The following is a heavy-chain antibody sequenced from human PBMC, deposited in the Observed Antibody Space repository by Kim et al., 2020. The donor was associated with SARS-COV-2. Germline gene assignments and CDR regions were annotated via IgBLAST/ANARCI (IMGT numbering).Heavy chain of an antibody. CDR3: TGGGSVARGVIQPDY. D-gene: IGHD3-10*01. V-gene: IGHV1-8*01. Sequence: ASVKVSCKASGFTLTDYEINWVRQAPGQGLEWMGWMNPNSGNTGSAQKFQGRVTMTRDTSINTAFMELSSLRFEDTAVYYCTGGGSVARGVIQPDYWGQGTLVTVSS. CDR2: MNPNSGNT. CDR1: GFTLTDYE. J-gene: IGHJ4*02.